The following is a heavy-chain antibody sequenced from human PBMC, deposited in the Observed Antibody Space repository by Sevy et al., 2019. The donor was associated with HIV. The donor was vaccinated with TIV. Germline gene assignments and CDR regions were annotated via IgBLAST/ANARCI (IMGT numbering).Heavy chain of an antibody. J-gene: IGHJ4*02. D-gene: IGHD1-26*01. CDR1: GGSISSSSYY. CDR2: IYYSGST. CDR3: ARQTVGATSPGFDY. V-gene: IGHV4-39*01. Sequence: SETLSLTCTVSGGSISSSSYYWGWIRQPPGKGLEWIGSIYYSGSTYYNPSLKSRVTISVDTSKNQFSLKLSSVTAADTAVYYCARQTVGATSPGFDYWGQGTLVTVSS.